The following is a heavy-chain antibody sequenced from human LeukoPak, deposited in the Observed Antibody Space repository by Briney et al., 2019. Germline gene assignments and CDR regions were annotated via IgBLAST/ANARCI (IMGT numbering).Heavy chain of an antibody. CDR2: IYYSGST. J-gene: IGHJ4*02. CDR1: GGSISSGDYY. CDR3: ARWGYSYGLFDY. V-gene: IGHV4-30-4*01. Sequence: PSETLSLTCTVSGGSISSGDYYWSWIRQPPGKGLEWIGYIYYSGSTYYNPSLKSRVTISVDTSKNQFSLKLSSVTAADTAVYYCARWGYSYGLFDYWGQGTLVTVSS. D-gene: IGHD5-18*01.